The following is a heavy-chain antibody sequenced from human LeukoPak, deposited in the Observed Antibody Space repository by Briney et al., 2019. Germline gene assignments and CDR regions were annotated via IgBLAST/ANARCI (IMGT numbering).Heavy chain of an antibody. CDR1: GGSISSSSYY. CDR3: ARRGYSSSWIDY. V-gene: IGHV4-39*01. J-gene: IGHJ4*02. CDR2: IYYSGST. Sequence: KPSETLSLTCTVSGGSISSSSYYWGWIRQPPGKGLEWIGSIYYSGSTYYNPSLRSRVTISVDTSKNQFSLKLSSVTAADTAVYYCARRGYSSSWIDYWGQGTLVTVSS. D-gene: IGHD6-13*01.